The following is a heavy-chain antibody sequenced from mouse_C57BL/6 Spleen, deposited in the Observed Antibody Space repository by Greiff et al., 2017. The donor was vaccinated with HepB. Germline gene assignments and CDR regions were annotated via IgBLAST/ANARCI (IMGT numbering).Heavy chain of an antibody. V-gene: IGHV1-15*01. CDR1: GYTFTDYE. D-gene: IGHD2-1*01. CDR3: TNGNYLYYFDY. CDR2: IDPETGGT. J-gene: IGHJ2*01. Sequence: VKLMESGAELVRPGASVTLSCKASGYTFTDYEMHWVKQTPVHGLEWIGAIDPETGGTAYNQKFKGKAILTADKSSSTAYMELRSLTSEDSAVYYCTNGNYLYYFDYWGQGTTLTVSS.